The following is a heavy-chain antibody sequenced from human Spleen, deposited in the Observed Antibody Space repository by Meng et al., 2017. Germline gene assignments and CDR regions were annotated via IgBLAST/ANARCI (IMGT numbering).Heavy chain of an antibody. D-gene: IGHD2-2*01. Sequence: SETLSLTCTVSGGSISSSSYYWGWIRQPPGKGLEWIGSIYHSGSTYYNPSLKSRVTISVDTSKNQFSLKLSSVTAADTAVYYCARDQIVVVPAALYYYYYGMDVWGQGTTVTVSS. CDR1: GGSISSSSYY. CDR3: ARDQIVVVPAALYYYYYGMDV. J-gene: IGHJ6*02. CDR2: IYHSGST. V-gene: IGHV4-39*07.